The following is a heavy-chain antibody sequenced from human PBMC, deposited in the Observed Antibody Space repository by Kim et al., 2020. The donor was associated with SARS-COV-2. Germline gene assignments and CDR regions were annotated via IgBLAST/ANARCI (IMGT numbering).Heavy chain of an antibody. CDR1: GGSISSSSYY. Sequence: SETLSLTCTVSGGSISSSSYYWGWIRQPPGKGLEWIGSIYYSGSTYYNPSLKSRVTISVDTSKNQFSLKLSSVTAADTAVYYCARHGGSGRGYFDYWGQGTLVTVSS. J-gene: IGHJ4*02. CDR3: ARHGGSGRGYFDY. D-gene: IGHD1-26*01. CDR2: IYYSGST. V-gene: IGHV4-39*07.